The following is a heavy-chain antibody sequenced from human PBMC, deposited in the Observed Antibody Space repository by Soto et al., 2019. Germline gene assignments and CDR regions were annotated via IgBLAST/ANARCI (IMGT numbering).Heavy chain of an antibody. CDR2: ISSNGGST. Sequence: PGGSLRLSCSASGFTFSSYAMHWVRQAPGKGLEYVSAISSNGGSTYYADSVKGRFTISRDNSKNTLYLQMSSLRAEDTAVYYCVRGSDFWSGYYTRFDYYYYGMDVWGQGTTVT. V-gene: IGHV3-64D*06. CDR3: VRGSDFWSGYYTRFDYYYYGMDV. J-gene: IGHJ6*02. D-gene: IGHD3-3*01. CDR1: GFTFSSYA.